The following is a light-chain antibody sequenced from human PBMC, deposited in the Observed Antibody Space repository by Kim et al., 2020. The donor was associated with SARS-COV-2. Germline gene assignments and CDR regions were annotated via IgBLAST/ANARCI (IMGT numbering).Light chain of an antibody. CDR2: GAS. J-gene: IGKJ1*01. Sequence: TRSLSPGERAPLSCRASQSVGSTYLAWYQQKPGQAPRLLISGASSRATGIPDRFSGSGSGTNFTLTISRLEPEDYAVYYCQQYKTFGQGTKVDIK. V-gene: IGKV3-20*01. CDR3: QQYKT. CDR1: QSVGSTY.